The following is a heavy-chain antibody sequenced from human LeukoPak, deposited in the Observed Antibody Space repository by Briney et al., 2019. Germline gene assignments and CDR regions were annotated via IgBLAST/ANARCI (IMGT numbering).Heavy chain of an antibody. CDR2: ICGSGGST. Sequence: PGGSLRLSCAASGFTFSTYGMSWVRQAPGKGLEWVSAICGSGGSTYYADSVKGRFTISRDNSKNSLYLQMNSLRTEDTALYYCAKVTGGWSFDYWGQGTLVTVSS. CDR3: AKVTGGWSFDY. CDR1: GFTFSTYG. J-gene: IGHJ4*02. D-gene: IGHD6-19*01. V-gene: IGHV3-23*01.